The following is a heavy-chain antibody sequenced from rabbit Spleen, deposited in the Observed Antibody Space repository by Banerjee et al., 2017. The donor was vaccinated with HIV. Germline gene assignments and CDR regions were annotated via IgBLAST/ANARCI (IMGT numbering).Heavy chain of an antibody. V-gene: IGHV1S40*01. CDR1: GFSFSSRYY. J-gene: IGHJ4*01. Sequence: QSLEESGGDLVQPGASLTLTCTASGFSFSSRYYMCWVRQAPGKGLEWIACIYGGTSGTTYYASWAKGRFTISKTSSTTVTLQMTSLTAADTATYFCARDDTAYSGYSLWGPGTLVTVS. D-gene: IGHD1-1*01. CDR3: ARDDTAYSGYSL. CDR2: IYGGTSGTT.